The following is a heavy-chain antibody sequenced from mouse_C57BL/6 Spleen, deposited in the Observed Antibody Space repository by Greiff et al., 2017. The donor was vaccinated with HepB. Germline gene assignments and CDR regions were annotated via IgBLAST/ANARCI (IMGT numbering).Heavy chain of an antibody. CDR2: IDPSDSYT. CDR1: GYTFTSYW. V-gene: IGHV1-59*01. J-gene: IGHJ2*01. CDR3: ARPHYYGSSYYFDY. Sequence: QVQLQQPGAELVRPGTSVKLSCKASGYTFTSYWMHWVKQRPGQGLEWIGVIDPSDSYTNYNQKFKGKATLTVDTSSSTAYMQLSSLTSEDSAVYYCARPHYYGSSYYFDYWGQGTTLTVSS. D-gene: IGHD1-1*01.